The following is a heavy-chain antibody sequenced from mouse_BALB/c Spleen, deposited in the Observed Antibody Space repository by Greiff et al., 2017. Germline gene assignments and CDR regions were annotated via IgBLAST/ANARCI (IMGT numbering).Heavy chain of an antibody. D-gene: IGHD1-1*02. CDR3: AREYGWSY. CDR1: GFTFSSYA. V-gene: IGHV5-6-5*01. Sequence: EVMLVESGGGLVKPGGSLKPSCAASGFTFSSYAMSWVRQTPEKRLEWVASISSGGSTYYPDSVKGRFTISRDNARNILYLQMSSLRSEDTAMYYCAREYGWSYWGQGTSVTVSS. CDR2: ISSGGST. J-gene: IGHJ4*01.